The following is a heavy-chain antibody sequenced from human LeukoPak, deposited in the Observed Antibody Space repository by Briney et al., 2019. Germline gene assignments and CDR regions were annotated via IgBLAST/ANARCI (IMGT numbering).Heavy chain of an antibody. CDR2: ISATGAT. J-gene: IGHJ6*02. Sequence: PSETLSLTCTVSGGSINVDYWSWVRQSAEKGLEWIGRISATGATAYNPSLKSRLTMSVDTSKNQFSLKLNSVTAADTAVYYCATDPLVYYYYGMDVWGQGTTVTVSS. CDR1: GGSINVDY. V-gene: IGHV4-4*07. CDR3: ATDPLVYYYYGMDV.